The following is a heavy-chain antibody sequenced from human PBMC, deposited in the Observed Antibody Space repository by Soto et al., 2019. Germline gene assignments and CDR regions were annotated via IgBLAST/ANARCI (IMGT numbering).Heavy chain of an antibody. CDR1: GFSFSNYA. J-gene: IGHJ4*01. V-gene: IGHV3-23*01. Sequence: WGSLILSCAPSGFSFSNYAMTWVRQAPGKGLEWVAGISSSGYTYYVDSLKGRFTISRDNSKNSLYLQMNSLRAEDTAVYYCAKDLIDYSNSYFDYWGQGTLVTVSS. CDR3: AKDLIDYSNSYFDY. D-gene: IGHD4-4*01. CDR2: ISSSGYT.